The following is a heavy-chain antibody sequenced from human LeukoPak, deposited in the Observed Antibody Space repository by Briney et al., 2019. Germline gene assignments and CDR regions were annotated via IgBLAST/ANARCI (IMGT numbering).Heavy chain of an antibody. CDR3: ARGSSGGLYYFDY. CDR1: GGSISSSSYY. J-gene: IGHJ4*02. CDR2: IYYSGST. V-gene: IGHV4-39*07. Sequence: PSETLSLTCTVSGGSISSSSYYWGWIRQPPGKGLEWIGSIYYSGSTYYNPSLKSRVTISVDTSKNQFSLKLSSVTAADTAVYYCARGSSGGLYYFDYWGQGTLVTVSS. D-gene: IGHD6-19*01.